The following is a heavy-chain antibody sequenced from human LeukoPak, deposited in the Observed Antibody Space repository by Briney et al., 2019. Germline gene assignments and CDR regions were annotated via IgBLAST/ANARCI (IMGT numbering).Heavy chain of an antibody. CDR2: IYSGGST. D-gene: IGHD5-24*01. J-gene: IGHJ4*02. V-gene: IGHV3-66*01. Sequence: GGSLRLSCAASGFTVSSNYMNWVRQAPGKGLEWVSVIYSGGSTYYADSVKGRFTISRDNSKNTLYLQMNSLRAEDTAVYYCAKGPIGGYNAHDYWGQGTLVTVSS. CDR3: AKGPIGGYNAHDY. CDR1: GFTVSSNY.